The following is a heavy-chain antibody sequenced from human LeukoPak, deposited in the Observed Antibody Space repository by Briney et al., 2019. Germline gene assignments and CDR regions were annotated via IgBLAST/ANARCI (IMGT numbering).Heavy chain of an antibody. CDR1: GYTFTGYY. V-gene: IGHV1-2*06. D-gene: IGHD2-21*02. CDR3: ARDCGGDCYPNHYFDY. CDR2: INPNSGGT. J-gene: IGHJ4*02. Sequence: GASVKVSCKASGYTFTGYYMHWVRQAPGQGLEWMGRINPNSGGTNYAQKFQGRATMTRDTSISTAYMELSRLRSDDTAVYYCARDCGGDCYPNHYFDYWGQGTLVTVSS.